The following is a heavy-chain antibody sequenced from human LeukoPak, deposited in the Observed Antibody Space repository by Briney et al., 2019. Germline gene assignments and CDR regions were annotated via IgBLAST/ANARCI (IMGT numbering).Heavy chain of an antibody. J-gene: IGHJ3*02. Sequence: PSQTLSHTCAVSGGSISSGAYYWSWIRQPPGGGLEWIGYIYYSGSTYYNPSLKTRVTMSVDMSKNQFSLKLSSVTAADTAVYYCAREAASGAFDIWGQGTMVTVSS. CDR2: IYYSGST. V-gene: IGHV4-30-4*07. CDR1: GGSISSGAYY. D-gene: IGHD3-10*01. CDR3: AREAASGAFDI.